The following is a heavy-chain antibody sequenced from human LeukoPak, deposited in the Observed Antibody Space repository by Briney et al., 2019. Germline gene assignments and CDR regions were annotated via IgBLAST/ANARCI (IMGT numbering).Heavy chain of an antibody. V-gene: IGHV3-30*02. CDR2: IRYDGSNK. CDR3: AKEGSSGSYFSFYYYYYMDV. D-gene: IGHD3-10*01. Sequence: GGPLRLSCAASGFTFSSYGMHWVRQAPGKGLEWVAFIRYDGSNKYYADSVKGRFTISRDNSKNTLYLQMNSLRAEDTAVYYCAKEGSSGSYFSFYYYYYMDVWGKGTTVTISS. J-gene: IGHJ6*03. CDR1: GFTFSSYG.